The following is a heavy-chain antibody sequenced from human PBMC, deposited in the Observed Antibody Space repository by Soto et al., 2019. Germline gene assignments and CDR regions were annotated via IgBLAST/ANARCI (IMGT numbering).Heavy chain of an antibody. CDR3: ARGVYGSGNYYTGPSAFDI. CDR2: TIPVFNTA. Sequence: QVQLEQSGAEVKKPGSSVKVSCKASGGTLSDHGVAWLRQAPGQGLEWMGGTIPVFNTAKYAQNFQGRVTVTADKFTNIAYLELSSVRSEDTAFYFCARGVYGSGNYYTGPSAFDIRCQETMVIVSS. V-gene: IGHV1-69*06. CDR1: GGTLSDHG. D-gene: IGHD3-10*01. J-gene: IGHJ3*02.